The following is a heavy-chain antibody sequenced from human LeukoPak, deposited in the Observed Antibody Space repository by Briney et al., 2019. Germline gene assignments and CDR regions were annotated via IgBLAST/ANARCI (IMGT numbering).Heavy chain of an antibody. CDR2: IYSGGST. V-gene: IGHV3-66*02. J-gene: IGHJ4*02. CDR3: ARNDYGDYFGPDY. CDR1: GFSVRNNY. D-gene: IGHD4-17*01. Sequence: QPGGSLRLSCAASGFSVRNNYMTWVRQAPGKGLEWVSIIYSGGSTYYADSVKGRFTISRANSKNTLYLQMNSLRAEDTAVYYCARNDYGDYFGPDYWGQGTLVTVSS.